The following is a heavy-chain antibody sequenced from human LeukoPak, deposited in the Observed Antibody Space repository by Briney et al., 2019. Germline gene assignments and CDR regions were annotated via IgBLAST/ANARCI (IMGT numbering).Heavy chain of an antibody. Sequence: GGSLRLSCAASGFTFSSFAMSWVRQAPGQGLEWVSSISSTAATTYYADSVRGRFTISRDNAMNTLYLQMNSLRAEDTAVYYCAKWFYDFWSGYGDYWGQGTLVTVSS. D-gene: IGHD3-3*01. J-gene: IGHJ4*02. CDR3: AKWFYDFWSGYGDY. CDR1: GFTFSSFA. V-gene: IGHV3-23*01. CDR2: ISSTAATT.